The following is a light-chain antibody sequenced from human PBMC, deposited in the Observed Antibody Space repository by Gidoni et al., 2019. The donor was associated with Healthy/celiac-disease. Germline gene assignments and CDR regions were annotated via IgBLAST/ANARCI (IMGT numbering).Light chain of an antibody. CDR1: QSVSSN. Sequence: EIVMTQSPATLSVSPGERATLSCRVSQSVSSNLAWYQQKPGQAPRLLIYGASTRATGIPARFSGSGSGTEFTLTISSLQSEDFAVYYCQQYNNWPPDTFXQGTKLEIK. V-gene: IGKV3-15*01. CDR3: QQYNNWPPDT. J-gene: IGKJ2*01. CDR2: GAS.